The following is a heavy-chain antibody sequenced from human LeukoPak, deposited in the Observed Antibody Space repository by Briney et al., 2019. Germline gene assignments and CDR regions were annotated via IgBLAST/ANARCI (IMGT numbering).Heavy chain of an antibody. CDR1: GYSFTSYW. J-gene: IGHJ4*02. CDR2: IYPGDSDT. CDR3: VLSTMIPPYYFDY. V-gene: IGHV5-51*01. D-gene: IGHD3-22*01. Sequence: GESLKISCKGPGYSFTSYWIGWVRQMPGKGLEWMGIIYPGDSDTRYSPSFQGQVTISADKSISTAYLQWSSLKASDTAMYYCVLSTMIPPYYFDYWGQGTLVTVSS.